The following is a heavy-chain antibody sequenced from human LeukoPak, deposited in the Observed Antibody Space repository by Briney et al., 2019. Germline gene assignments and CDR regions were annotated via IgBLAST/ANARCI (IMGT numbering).Heavy chain of an antibody. Sequence: PSETLSLTCTVSGGSISSYYWSWIRQPAGKGLEWIGYIYYSGSTNYNPSLKSRVTISVDTSKNQFSLKLSSVTAADTAVYYCARQPHYVPVWFDPWGQGTLVTVSS. CDR3: ARQPHYVPVWFDP. D-gene: IGHD4-17*01. V-gene: IGHV4-59*08. CDR2: IYYSGST. CDR1: GGSISSYY. J-gene: IGHJ5*02.